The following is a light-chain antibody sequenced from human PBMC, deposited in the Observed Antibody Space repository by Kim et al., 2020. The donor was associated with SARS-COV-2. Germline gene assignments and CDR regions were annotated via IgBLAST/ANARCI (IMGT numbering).Light chain of an antibody. CDR1: QSVSSTY. CDR3: QQFGSSRST. V-gene: IGKV3-20*01. Sequence: ETVLTQSPGTLSLSPGERATLSCRASQSVSSTYLAWYQHKPGQAPRLLIYGESSRASGIPDRFSGSGSGTDFTLTINRLEPEDFAVYYCQQFGSSRSTFGGGTKVDIK. J-gene: IGKJ4*01. CDR2: GES.